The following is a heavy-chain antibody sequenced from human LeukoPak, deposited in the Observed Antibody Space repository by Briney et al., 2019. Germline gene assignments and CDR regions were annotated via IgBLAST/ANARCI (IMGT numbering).Heavy chain of an antibody. D-gene: IGHD3-22*01. CDR3: ARDINYYYDSSGYYDYFDY. Sequence: ASVKVSCKASGYTFTNYGMSWVRQAPGQGLEWMGWISAYNGNTKYAQKLQGRVTITTDTSTSTAYMELRSLRSDDTAVYYCARDINYYYDSSGYYDYFDYWGQGTLVTVSS. CDR2: ISAYNGNT. CDR1: GYTFTNYG. J-gene: IGHJ4*02. V-gene: IGHV1-18*01.